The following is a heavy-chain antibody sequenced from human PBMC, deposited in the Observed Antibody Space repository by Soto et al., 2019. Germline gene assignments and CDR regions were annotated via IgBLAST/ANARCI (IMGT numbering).Heavy chain of an antibody. CDR2: ISWNSGSI. Sequence: PGGSLRLSCAASGFTFDDDAMHWVRQAPGKGLEWVSGISWNSGSIGYADSVKGRFTISRDNAKNSLYLQMNSLRAEDTALYYCAKGDYYSSSSGQSVYCCQRTFVTVSS. D-gene: IGHD6-6*01. V-gene: IGHV3-9*01. CDR3: AKGDYYSSSSGQSVY. CDR1: GFTFDDDA. J-gene: IGHJ4*02.